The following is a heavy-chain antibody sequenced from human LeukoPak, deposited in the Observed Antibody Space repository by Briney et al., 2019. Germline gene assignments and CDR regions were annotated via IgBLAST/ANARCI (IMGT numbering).Heavy chain of an antibody. V-gene: IGHV3-30*04. D-gene: IGHD4-17*01. Sequence: GGSLRLSCAASGFTFSSYAMSWVRQAPGKGLEWVAVISYDGSNKYYADSVKGRFTISRDNSKNTLYLQMNSLRAEDTALYYCARVMDGDYGLDYWGQGTLVTVSS. CDR1: GFTFSSYA. CDR3: ARVMDGDYGLDY. J-gene: IGHJ4*02. CDR2: ISYDGSNK.